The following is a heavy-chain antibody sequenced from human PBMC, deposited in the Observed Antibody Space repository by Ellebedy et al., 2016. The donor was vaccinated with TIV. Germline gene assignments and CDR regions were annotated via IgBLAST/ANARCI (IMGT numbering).Heavy chain of an antibody. CDR3: ARGWFGSGMGV. CDR1: GDSVSTDIG. J-gene: IGHJ6*02. V-gene: IGHV6-1*01. Sequence: SQTLSLTCVISGDSVSTDIGWNWIRQSPSRGLEWLGRTYYRSKWNNDYAVSLKSRITINPDTSKNQFSLQLNSVNPEATAVYYCARGWFGSGMGVWGQGTTVTVSS. D-gene: IGHD3-16*01. CDR2: TYYRSKWNN.